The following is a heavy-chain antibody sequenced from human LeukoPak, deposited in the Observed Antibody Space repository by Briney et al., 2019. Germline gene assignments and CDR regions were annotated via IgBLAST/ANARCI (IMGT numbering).Heavy chain of an antibody. CDR3: ARGFLQLTPYYFDY. V-gene: IGHV3-66*01. D-gene: IGHD1-1*01. J-gene: IGHJ4*02. CDR1: GFNFRGQA. CDR2: IHNDGRT. Sequence: GGSLRLSCAASGFNFRGQAMSWVRQGPGKGLEWVSIIHNDGRTYYADSVKGRFTVSRDDSKNTVSLQMDSLRVDDTGIYYCARGFLQLTPYYFDYWGQGALVTVSS.